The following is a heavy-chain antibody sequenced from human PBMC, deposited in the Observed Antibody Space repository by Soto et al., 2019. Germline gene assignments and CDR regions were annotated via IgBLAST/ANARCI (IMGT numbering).Heavy chain of an antibody. D-gene: IGHD1-1*01. CDR1: GDSINNYY. CDR3: ARGGTRSADLPTY. CDR2: IYSSGSA. Sequence: VRLQESGPGLVKPSETLSLTCSVSGDSINNYYWNWIRQPAGKGLEWIGRIYSSGSANYNPSLKTRSTMSVDTSTNQVSLKVTSVTAADAAVYFCARGGTRSADLPTYWGQGIPVIVSS. V-gene: IGHV4-4*07. J-gene: IGHJ4*02.